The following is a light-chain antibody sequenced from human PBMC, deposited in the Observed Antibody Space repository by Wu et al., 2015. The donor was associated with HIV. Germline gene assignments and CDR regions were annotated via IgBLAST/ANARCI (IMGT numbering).Light chain of an antibody. CDR1: QSVSSTY. Sequence: EIVLTQSPGTLSLSPGERATLFCRASQSVSSTYLAWYQQKPGQAPRLLIYGTSSRATGIPDRFSGSGSGTDFTLTIDSLEPEDFAVYYCQQRTTSIAFGQGTRLDLK. V-gene: IGKV3D-20*02. CDR3: QQRTTSIA. CDR2: GTS. J-gene: IGKJ5*01.